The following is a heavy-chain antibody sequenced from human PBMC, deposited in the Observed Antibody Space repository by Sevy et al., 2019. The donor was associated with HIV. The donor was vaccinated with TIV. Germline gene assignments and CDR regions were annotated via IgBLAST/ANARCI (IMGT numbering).Heavy chain of an antibody. CDR2: ITAGGVIT. CDR3: ATGLPGEYVDCSSCYSDYFAY. Sequence: GGSLRLSCAASGFTFNNYAMSWVRQDPGKGLEWISVITAGGVITYSVDSVRGRFTISRDNSKNMVYLQMNSLRSEDTAVYYCATGLPGEYVDCSSCYSDYFAYWGPGTLVTVSS. J-gene: IGHJ4*02. V-gene: IGHV3-23*01. D-gene: IGHD2-15*01. CDR1: GFTFNNYA.